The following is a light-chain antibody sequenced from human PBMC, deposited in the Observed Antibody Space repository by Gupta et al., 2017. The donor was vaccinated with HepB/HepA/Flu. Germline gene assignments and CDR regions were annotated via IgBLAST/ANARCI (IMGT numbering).Light chain of an antibody. Sequence: YVLTQPPSVSVAPGPTARLTCGGNNIGSERVHWYQRKPGQSPVLVIYCNSDRPSGIPERFSGSNSGSTATLTISRVAAGDEADYYCQIWDTNSHHVVFGGGTKLTVL. CDR1: NIGSER. V-gene: IGLV3-21*04. CDR3: QIWDTNSHHVV. CDR2: CNS. J-gene: IGLJ2*01.